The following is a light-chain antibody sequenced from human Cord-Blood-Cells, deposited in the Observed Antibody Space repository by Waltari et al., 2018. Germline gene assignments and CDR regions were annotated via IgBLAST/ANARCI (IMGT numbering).Light chain of an antibody. J-gene: IGKJ1*01. CDR3: QQYYSTPRT. Sequence: DIVMTQSTDSMAVSLGGRAPINCKSSQSVLYSSNNKNYLAWYQQKPGQPPKLLIYWASTRESGVPDRFSGSGSGTDFTLTISSLQAEDVAVYYCQQYYSTPRTFGQGTKVEIK. CDR2: WAS. CDR1: QSVLYSSNNKNY. V-gene: IGKV4-1*01.